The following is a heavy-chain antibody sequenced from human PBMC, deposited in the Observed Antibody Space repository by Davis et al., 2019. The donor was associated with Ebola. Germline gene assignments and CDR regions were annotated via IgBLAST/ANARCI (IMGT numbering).Heavy chain of an antibody. Sequence: ASVKVSCKASGYTFTSSGISRVRQAPGQGLEWMGWISAYNGNTNYALKLQGRVTITADKSTSTAYMELSSLRSEDTAVYYCARDRRSSSTHFDYWGQGTLVTVSS. V-gene: IGHV1-18*01. D-gene: IGHD6-6*01. CDR1: GYTFTSSG. CDR2: ISAYNGNT. J-gene: IGHJ4*02. CDR3: ARDRRSSSTHFDY.